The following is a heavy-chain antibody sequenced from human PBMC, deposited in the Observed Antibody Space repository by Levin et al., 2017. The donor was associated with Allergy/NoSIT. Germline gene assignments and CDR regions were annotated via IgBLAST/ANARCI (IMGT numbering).Heavy chain of an antibody. CDR1: GFTFSDYY. V-gene: IGHV3-11*01. CDR3: ARRTHAPYYYYYGMDV. Sequence: PGGSLRLSCAASGFTFSDYYMSWIRQAPGKGLEWVSYISSSGSTIYYADSVKGRFTISRDNAKNSLYLQMNSLRAEDTAVYYCARRTHAPYYYYYGMDVWGQGTTVTVSS. J-gene: IGHJ6*02. CDR2: ISSSGSTI. D-gene: IGHD2-2*01.